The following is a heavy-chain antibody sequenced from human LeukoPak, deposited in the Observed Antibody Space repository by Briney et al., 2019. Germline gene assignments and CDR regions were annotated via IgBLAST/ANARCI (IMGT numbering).Heavy chain of an antibody. CDR3: ARATAGIYWFDP. CDR2: VYSSGST. V-gene: IGHV4-59*01. Sequence: SETLSLTCTVSGGSISSYYWSWIRQPPGKGLEWLGYVYSSGSTNYNPSLKSRVTISVDTSKNQFSLKVSSVTAADTAVYYCARATAGIYWFDPGAGEPWSPSPQ. D-gene: IGHD1-1*01. CDR1: GGSISSYY. J-gene: IGHJ5*02.